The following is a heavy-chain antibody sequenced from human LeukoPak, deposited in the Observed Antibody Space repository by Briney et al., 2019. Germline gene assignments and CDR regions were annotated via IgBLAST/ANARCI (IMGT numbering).Heavy chain of an antibody. D-gene: IGHD1-26*01. J-gene: IGHJ4*02. CDR1: GGTFSSYA. CDR3: ARGAGSYFNYFDY. V-gene: IGHV1-46*01. CDR2: INPSGGST. Sequence: ASVKVSCKASGGTFSSYAISWVRQAPGQGLEWMGIINPSGGSTSYAQKFQGRVTMTRDTSTSTVYLELSSLRSEDTAVYYCARGAGSYFNYFDYWGQGTLVTVSS.